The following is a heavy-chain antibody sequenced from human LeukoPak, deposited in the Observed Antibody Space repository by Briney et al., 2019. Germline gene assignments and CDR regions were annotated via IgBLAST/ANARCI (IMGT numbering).Heavy chain of an antibody. CDR1: GGSISSYY. J-gene: IGHJ4*02. CDR3: ATGGYYDFWSGYRPFDY. D-gene: IGHD3-3*01. Sequence: PSETLSLTCTVSGGSISSYYWSWIRQPPGKGLEWIGYIYYSGSTNYNPSLKSQVTISVDTSKNQFSLKLSSVTAADTAVYYCATGGYYDFWSGYRPFDYWGQGTLVTVSS. CDR2: IYYSGST. V-gene: IGHV4-59*08.